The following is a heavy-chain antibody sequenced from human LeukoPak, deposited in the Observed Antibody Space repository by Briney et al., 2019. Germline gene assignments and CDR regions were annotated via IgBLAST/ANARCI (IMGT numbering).Heavy chain of an antibody. CDR1: GFTFSNYA. D-gene: IGHD3-10*01. CDR2: ISPSGSA. V-gene: IGHV3-23*01. CDR3: AKSRSAMVRGVIEY. Sequence: GGSLRLSCAASGFTFSNYAMSWVRQAPGKGLEWVSVISPSGSAYNADPVKGRLTISRDNSKDTVYLQMDSLRAEDTATYYCAKSRSAMVRGVIEYWGQGTLVTVSS. J-gene: IGHJ4*02.